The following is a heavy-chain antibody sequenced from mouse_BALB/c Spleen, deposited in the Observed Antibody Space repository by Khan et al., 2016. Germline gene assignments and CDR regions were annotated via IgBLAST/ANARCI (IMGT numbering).Heavy chain of an antibody. CDR3: ASRDDGGGAMDY. CDR1: GFSLTSYG. V-gene: IGHV2-6*02. J-gene: IGHJ4*01. CDR2: IWSDGST. Sequence: QVQLKESGPGLVAPSQSLSITCTVSGFSLTSYGVHWVRQPPGKGLEWLVVIWSDGSTTYNSALKSRLSISTDNSKSQVFLKMNSLQTDDTAMYCCASRDDGGGAMDYWGQGTSVTVSS. D-gene: IGHD2-3*01.